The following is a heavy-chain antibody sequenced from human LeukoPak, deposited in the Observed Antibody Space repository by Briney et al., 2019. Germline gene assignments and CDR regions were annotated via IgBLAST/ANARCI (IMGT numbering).Heavy chain of an antibody. D-gene: IGHD3-10*01. CDR2: IYTSGST. CDR3: ARGVSWFGELFIDY. V-gene: IGHV4-61*02. Sequence: SETLSLTCTVSGGSISSGSYYWSWIRQPAGKGLEWIGRIYTSGSTNYNPSLKSRVTISVDTSKNQFSLKLSSVTAADTAVYYCARGVSWFGELFIDYWGQGTLVTVSS. J-gene: IGHJ4*02. CDR1: GGSISSGSYY.